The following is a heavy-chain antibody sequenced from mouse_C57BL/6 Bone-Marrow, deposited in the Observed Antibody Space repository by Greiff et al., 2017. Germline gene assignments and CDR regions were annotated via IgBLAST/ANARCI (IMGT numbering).Heavy chain of an antibody. CDR2: ISSGGSYT. V-gene: IGHV5-6*01. Sequence: DVHLVESGGDLVKPGGSLKLSCAASGFTFSSYGMSWVRQTPDQRLEWVATISSGGSYTYYPDSVKGRFTISRDNAKNTLYLQMSSLKAEDTAMYYCARLFQFAYWGQGTLVTVSA. CDR3: ARLFQFAY. CDR1: GFTFSSYG. J-gene: IGHJ3*01.